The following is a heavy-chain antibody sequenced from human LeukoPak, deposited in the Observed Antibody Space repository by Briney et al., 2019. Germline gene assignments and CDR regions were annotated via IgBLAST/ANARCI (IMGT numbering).Heavy chain of an antibody. CDR3: ARDSRYSDTSGYYYSHYYMDV. CDR1: GGSISSGSYY. D-gene: IGHD3-22*01. Sequence: PSETLSLTCTVSGGSISSGSYYWSWIRQPAGKGLEWIGRIYTSGSTNYNPSLKSRVTISVDTSKNQFSLKLSSLTAADTAVYYCARDSRYSDTSGYYYSHYYMDVWGKGTTVTVSS. J-gene: IGHJ6*03. V-gene: IGHV4-61*02. CDR2: IYTSGST.